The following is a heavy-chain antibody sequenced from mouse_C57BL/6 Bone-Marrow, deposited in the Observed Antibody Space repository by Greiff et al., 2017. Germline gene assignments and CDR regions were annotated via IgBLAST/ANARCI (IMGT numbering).Heavy chain of an antibody. J-gene: IGHJ4*01. V-gene: IGHV1-82*01. Sequence: QVQLQQSGPELVKPGASVKISCKASGYAFSSSWMNWVKQRPGKGLEWIGRIYPGDGDTNYNGKFKGKATLPADKSSSTAYMQLSSLTSEDSAVXFCAVKAQATYYYAMDYWGQGTSVTVSS. D-gene: IGHD3-2*02. CDR2: IYPGDGDT. CDR3: AVKAQATYYYAMDY. CDR1: GYAFSSSW.